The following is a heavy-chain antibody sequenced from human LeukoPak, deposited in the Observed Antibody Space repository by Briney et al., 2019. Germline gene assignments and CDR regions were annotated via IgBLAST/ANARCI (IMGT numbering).Heavy chain of an antibody. V-gene: IGHV3-33*08. Sequence: PGGSLRLSCAASGFTFSSYAMPWVRQAPGKGLEWVAVIWYDGSNKYYADPVKGRFTISRDNSKNTLYLQMNSLRAEDTAVYYCARESGWLFDYWGQGTLVTVSS. CDR1: GFTFSSYA. CDR2: IWYDGSNK. D-gene: IGHD6-19*01. J-gene: IGHJ4*02. CDR3: ARESGWLFDY.